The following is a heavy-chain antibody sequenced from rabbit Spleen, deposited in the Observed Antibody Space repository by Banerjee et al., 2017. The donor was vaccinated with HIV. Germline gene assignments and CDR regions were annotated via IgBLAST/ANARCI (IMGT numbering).Heavy chain of an antibody. CDR1: GFSSSSVYW. D-gene: IGHD6-1*01. CDR2: IFGGSTGTI. Sequence: QEQLEESGGGLVKPEGSLTLTCTASGFSSSSVYWIYWVRQAPGKGLEWIGTIFGGSTGTIDYASWAKGRFAISKTSSTTVTLQMTSLTAADTATYFCAREDGGVGYACGLWGQGTLVTVS. J-gene: IGHJ3*01. CDR3: AREDGGVGYACGL. V-gene: IGHV1S45*01.